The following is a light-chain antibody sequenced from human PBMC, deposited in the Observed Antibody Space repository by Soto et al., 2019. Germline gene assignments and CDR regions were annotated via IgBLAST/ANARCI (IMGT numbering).Light chain of an antibody. CDR1: QSVNSN. J-gene: IGKJ4*01. CDR3: XXXXXXPLT. CDR2: VAS. V-gene: IGKV3-15*01. Sequence: EIVMTQSPVTLSVSPGDRATLSCRASQSVNSNLAWYQHKPGQTPKLLIYVASTRATGIPARFSGSGSGTEFTLTISSLXXXXXXXXXXXXXXXXPLTXGGGTKVEFK.